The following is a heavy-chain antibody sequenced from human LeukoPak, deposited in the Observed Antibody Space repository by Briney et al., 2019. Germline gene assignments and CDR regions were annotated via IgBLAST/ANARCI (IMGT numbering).Heavy chain of an antibody. CDR2: INIDGSNR. Sequence: GGSLRLSCAASGFSFNKYWMHWVRQAPGKGLVWVSRINIDGSNRDYAESVRGRFTISRDNAKNTLYLQMNSLRVEDTAVYYCKRVWVETVGQVFDMGGQGTMVTVS. CDR3: KRVWVETVGQVFDM. CDR1: GFSFNKYW. D-gene: IGHD2-21*02. J-gene: IGHJ3*02. V-gene: IGHV3-74*01.